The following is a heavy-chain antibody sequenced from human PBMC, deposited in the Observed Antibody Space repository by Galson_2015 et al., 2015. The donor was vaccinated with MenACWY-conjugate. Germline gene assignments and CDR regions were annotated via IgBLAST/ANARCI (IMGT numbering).Heavy chain of an antibody. V-gene: IGHV3-7*03. J-gene: IGHJ4*02. CDR2: IHQNGGVT. CDR3: VRATDHDYPDEKGDY. D-gene: IGHD3-16*01. Sequence: SLRLSCAASGFTFSTYWMSWVRQAPGKGLEWVANIHQNGGVTYYVDSVRGRFTISRDNAENSLYLQMNSLRAEDTAMYYCVRATDHDYPDEKGDYWGQGTLVTVSS. CDR1: GFTFSTYW.